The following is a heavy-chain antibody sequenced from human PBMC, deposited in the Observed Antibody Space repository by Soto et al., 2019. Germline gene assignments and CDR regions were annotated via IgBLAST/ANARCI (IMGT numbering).Heavy chain of an antibody. V-gene: IGHV3-30*03. D-gene: IGHD3-16*01. Sequence: SGGSLRLSCGAPGVTFKDYGMHWVRQAPGKGLEWVSVISYDGKQTYYADAVKGRFTISKDKSMRTLFFQMYSLRVADTAVYYCARDGWGSNWYFDLWGRGTLVTVSS. J-gene: IGHJ2*01. CDR1: GVTFKDYG. CDR2: ISYDGKQT. CDR3: ARDGWGSNWYFDL.